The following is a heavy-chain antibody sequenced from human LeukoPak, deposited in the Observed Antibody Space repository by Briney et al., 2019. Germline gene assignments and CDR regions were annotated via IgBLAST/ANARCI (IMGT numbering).Heavy chain of an antibody. CDR1: GFTFTTYA. CDR2: ISNTGDNT. V-gene: IGHV3-23*01. Sequence: GSLRLSCAASGFTFTTYAMSWVRQAPGKGLEWLSTISNTGDNTYFADSVKGRFTISRDNSKSLVYLHMNSLRAEDTAVYYCAKSHSVAQRGYFDYWGQGTLVTVSS. CDR3: AKSHSVAQRGYFDY. D-gene: IGHD2-15*01. J-gene: IGHJ4*02.